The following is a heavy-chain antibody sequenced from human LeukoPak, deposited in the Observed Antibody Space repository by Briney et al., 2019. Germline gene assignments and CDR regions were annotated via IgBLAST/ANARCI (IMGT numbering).Heavy chain of an antibody. J-gene: IGHJ3*02. CDR2: IYYRGSS. CDR1: GGSISSSY. V-gene: IGHV4-59*08. CDR3: ASKVDTAMAVIGTFYI. Sequence: SETLSLICNVSGGSISSSYWSWIRQPPGKGLEWSGYIYYRGSSSHNLSLKSRAMISIDTSKHQFSLKLSSVTAADTTIFYCASKVDTAMAVIGTFYIWGRGTMVSVSS. D-gene: IGHD5-18*01.